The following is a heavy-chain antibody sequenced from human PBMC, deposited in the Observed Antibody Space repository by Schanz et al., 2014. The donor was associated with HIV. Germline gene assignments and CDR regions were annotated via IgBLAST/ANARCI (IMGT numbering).Heavy chain of an antibody. Sequence: QMRLVQSGAEMKKPGSSVTVSCKASGGTFSSYGISWGRQAPGQGLEWMGVIIPFFGTENFAQKFQGRVTTASEQSTSTTDRELSSLRSGDTAIYYCAKDSWGRLGPTPTPYYYYGMDVWGQGTTVTVSS. V-gene: IGHV1-69*01. CDR2: IIPFFGTE. D-gene: IGHD1-26*01. CDR3: AKDSWGRLGPTPTPYYYYGMDV. CDR1: GGTFSSYG. J-gene: IGHJ6*02.